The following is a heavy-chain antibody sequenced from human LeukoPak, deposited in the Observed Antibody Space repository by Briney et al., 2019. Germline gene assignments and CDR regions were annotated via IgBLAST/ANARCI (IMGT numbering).Heavy chain of an antibody. J-gene: IGHJ6*02. Sequence: PGGSLRLSCAASGFTFSSYSMNWVRQAPGKGLEWVSSISSSSSYLYYADPVKGRFTISRDNAKNSLYLQMNSLRAEDTAVYYCARGVSSGSYYELYYYYYGMDVWGQGTTVTVSS. CDR3: ARGVSSGSYYELYYYYYGMDV. D-gene: IGHD1-26*01. V-gene: IGHV3-21*01. CDR2: ISSSSSYL. CDR1: GFTFSSYS.